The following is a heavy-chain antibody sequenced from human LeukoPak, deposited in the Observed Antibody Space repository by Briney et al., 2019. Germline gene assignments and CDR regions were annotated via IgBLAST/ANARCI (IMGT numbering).Heavy chain of an antibody. Sequence: GRSLRLSCAASGFTFSSYGMHWVRQAPGKGLEWVGRIKSKTDGGTTDYAAPVKGRFTISRDDSKNTLYLQMNSLKTEDTAVYYCTTGMLDIVVVVAADYWGQGTLVTVSS. CDR1: GFTFSSYG. V-gene: IGHV3-15*01. J-gene: IGHJ4*02. CDR3: TTGMLDIVVVVAADY. CDR2: IKSKTDGGTT. D-gene: IGHD2-15*01.